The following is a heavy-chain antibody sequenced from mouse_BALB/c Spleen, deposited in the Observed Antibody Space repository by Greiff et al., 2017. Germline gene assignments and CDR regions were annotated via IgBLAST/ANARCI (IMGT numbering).Heavy chain of an antibody. CDR3: ARRSLYAMDY. CDR1: GFTFSSFG. CDR2: ISSGSSTI. V-gene: IGHV5-17*02. Sequence: DVKLQESGGGLVQPGGSRKLSCAASGFTFSSFGMHWVRQAPEKGLEWVAYISSGSSTIYYADTVKGRFTISRDNPKNTLFLQMTSLRSEDTAMYYCARRSLYAMDYWGQGTSVTVSS. J-gene: IGHJ4*01.